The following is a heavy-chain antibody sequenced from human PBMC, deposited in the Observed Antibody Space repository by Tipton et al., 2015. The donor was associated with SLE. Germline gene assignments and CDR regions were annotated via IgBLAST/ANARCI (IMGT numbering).Heavy chain of an antibody. J-gene: IGHJ3*02. V-gene: IGHV3-66*01. D-gene: IGHD3-22*01. CDR3: ARMKTMRSPGAFDI. Sequence: LSLTCAASGFTVSSNYMSWVRQAPGKGLEWVSVIYSGGSTYYADSVKGRFTISRDNSKNTLYLQMNSLRAEDTAVYYCARMKTMRSPGAFDIWGQGTMVTVSS. CDR2: IYSGGST. CDR1: GFTVSSNY.